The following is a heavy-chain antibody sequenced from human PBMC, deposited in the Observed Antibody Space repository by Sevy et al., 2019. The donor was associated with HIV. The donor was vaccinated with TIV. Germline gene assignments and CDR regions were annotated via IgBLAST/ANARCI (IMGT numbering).Heavy chain of an antibody. CDR3: ARLSAVSRSYNFDY. Sequence: SEILSLTCTVSGDSVSSDNYYWSWIRQPPGNGLEWIGYMFYRGSTNYNPSLKSRVTISVDTSKNQFSLKRNSVTAADTAVYYCARLSAVSRSYNFDYWGQGTLVTVSS. J-gene: IGHJ4*02. V-gene: IGHV4-61*01. CDR2: MFYRGST. CDR1: GDSVSSDNYY. D-gene: IGHD4-4*01.